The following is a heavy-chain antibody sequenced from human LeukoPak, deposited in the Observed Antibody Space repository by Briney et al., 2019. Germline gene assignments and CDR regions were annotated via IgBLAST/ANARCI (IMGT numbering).Heavy chain of an antibody. D-gene: IGHD5-12*01. CDR1: GGTFSSYA. CDR2: IIPIFGTA. Sequence: SVKVSCKASGGTFSSYAISWVRQAPGQGLEWMGGIIPIFGTANYAQKFQGRVTITADKSTSTAYMELSSLRSEDTAVYYCARGARADIVATIGWFDTWGQGTLVTVSS. V-gene: IGHV1-69*06. CDR3: ARGARADIVATIGWFDT. J-gene: IGHJ5*02.